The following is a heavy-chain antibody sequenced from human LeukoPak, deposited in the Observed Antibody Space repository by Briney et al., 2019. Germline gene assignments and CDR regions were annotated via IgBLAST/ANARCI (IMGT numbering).Heavy chain of an antibody. D-gene: IGHD6-19*01. CDR3: ARDEGNSGWYTVDY. J-gene: IGHJ4*02. CDR1: GDSVSSKNGA. V-gene: IGHV6-1*01. CDR2: TYYRSRWYY. Sequence: SQTLSLTCVISGDSVSSKNGAWNWIRQSPSRGLEWLGRTYYRSRWYYDYAASMIGRITINPDTSKNQFSLQLNSVTPEDTAVYYCARDEGNSGWYTVDYWREGLLATV.